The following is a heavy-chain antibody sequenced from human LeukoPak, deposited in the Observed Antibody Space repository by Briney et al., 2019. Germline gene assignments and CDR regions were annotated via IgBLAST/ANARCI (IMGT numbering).Heavy chain of an antibody. D-gene: IGHD1-26*01. V-gene: IGHV1-18*01. CDR3: ARHSRSYAFDY. CDR2: VSTYNDKK. J-gene: IGHJ4*02. CDR1: GYRFTSYG. Sequence: ASVKVSCKTSGYRFTSYGIRWVRQAPGQGLEWMGWVSTYNDKKDYAPKFQGRVIMTTDTSTTTAYMELGSLRSDDTAVYYCARHSRSYAFDYWGQGTLVTVSS.